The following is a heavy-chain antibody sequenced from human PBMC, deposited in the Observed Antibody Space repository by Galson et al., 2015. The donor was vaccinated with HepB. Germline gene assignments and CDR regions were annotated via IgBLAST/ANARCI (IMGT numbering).Heavy chain of an antibody. CDR3: AKDRAMYSGTYYFDY. CDR2: ISYDGGTK. J-gene: IGHJ4*02. Sequence: SLRLSCAASGFTFSNHGMHWVRQAPGKGLEWVAFISYDGGTKYYADSVNGRFTISRESSKNTMYLQMSSLGPEDTAVYYCAKDRAMYSGTYYFDYWGQGTLVTVSS. V-gene: IGHV3-30*18. D-gene: IGHD1-26*01. CDR1: GFTFSNHG.